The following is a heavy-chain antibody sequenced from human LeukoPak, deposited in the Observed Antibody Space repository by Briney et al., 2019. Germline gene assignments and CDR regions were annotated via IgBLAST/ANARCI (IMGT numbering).Heavy chain of an antibody. D-gene: IGHD3-22*01. V-gene: IGHV4-59*01. CDR3: ASDSSGYSHYYYYMDV. Sequence: SETLSLTCTVSGGSISSYYWSWIRQPPGKGLEWIGYIYYSGSTNYNPSLKSRVTIPVDTSKNQFSLKLSSVTAADTAVYYCASDSSGYSHYYYYMDVWGKGTTVTVSS. J-gene: IGHJ6*03. CDR2: IYYSGST. CDR1: GGSISSYY.